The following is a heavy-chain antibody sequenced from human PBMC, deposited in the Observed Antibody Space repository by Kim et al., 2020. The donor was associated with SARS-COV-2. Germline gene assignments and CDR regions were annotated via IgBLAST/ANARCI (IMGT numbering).Heavy chain of an antibody. CDR1: GFTFSSYG. Sequence: GGSLRLSCAASGFTFSSYGMHWVRQAPGKGLEWMAFMWFDGSNKNYSDSVKGRFAISRDNSKNTLYLQMNNLRVEDTAVYYCARVAAAGPYDYYYYMDV. CDR3: ARVAAAGPYDYYYYMDV. V-gene: IGHV3-33*01. J-gene: IGHJ6*03. D-gene: IGHD6-13*01. CDR2: MWFDGSNK.